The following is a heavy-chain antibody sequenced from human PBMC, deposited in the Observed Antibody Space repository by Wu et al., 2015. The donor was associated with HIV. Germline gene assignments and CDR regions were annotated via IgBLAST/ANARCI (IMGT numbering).Heavy chain of an antibody. Sequence: QVQLVQSGAEVKKPGSSVKVSCKASGGTFSNYGMSWVRQAPGQGLEWMGGIIPMFGTTNYAQKFQGRVTVTTDESTSTAYMELSSLRFEDTAVYYCARGENYYYGMDVWGQGTTVTVSS. V-gene: IGHV1-69*05. CDR2: IIPMFGTT. J-gene: IGHJ6*02. CDR3: ARGENYYYGMDV. CDR1: GGTFSNYG. D-gene: IGHD5-24*01.